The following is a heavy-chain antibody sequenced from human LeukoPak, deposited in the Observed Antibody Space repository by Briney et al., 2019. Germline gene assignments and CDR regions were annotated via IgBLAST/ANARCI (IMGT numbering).Heavy chain of an antibody. D-gene: IGHD4-17*01. J-gene: IGHJ4*02. V-gene: IGHV1-2*02. CDR3: ARDLDYGDYVGY. Sequence: ASGKVSCKASGYTFTGYDILWVPQAPGQGLEGMGWINPNSGGTNYAQKFQGRVTMTRDTSISTAYMELSRLRSDDTAVYYCARDLDYGDYVGYWGQGTLVTVSS. CDR1: GYTFTGYD. CDR2: INPNSGGT.